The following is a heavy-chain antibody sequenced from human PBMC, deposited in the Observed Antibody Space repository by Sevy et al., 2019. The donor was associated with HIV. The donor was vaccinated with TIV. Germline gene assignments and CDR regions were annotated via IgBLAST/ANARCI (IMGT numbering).Heavy chain of an antibody. CDR2: IGSTGKYI. CDR3: AREGTGRGYYYGLDV. CDR1: GFTFIGYT. V-gene: IGHV3-21*01. J-gene: IGHJ6*02. Sequence: GGSLRLSCAASGFTFIGYTMNWVRQAPGKGLEWVSSIGSTGKYIYYAESLKGRFTVSRDNADNSLYLQINSLRAEDTAIYYCAREGTGRGYYYGLDVWGQGTTVTVSS. D-gene: IGHD1-26*01.